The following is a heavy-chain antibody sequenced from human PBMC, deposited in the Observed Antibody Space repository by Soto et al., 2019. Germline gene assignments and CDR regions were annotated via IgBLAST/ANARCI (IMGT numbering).Heavy chain of an antibody. D-gene: IGHD5-12*01. CDR2: ICGSTI. J-gene: IGHJ4*02. CDR1: GFAFSDYG. Sequence: EVQLVESGGGLVQPGGSLTLSCAASGFAFSDYGMMWVRQAPGKGLECISFICGSTIYYADSVKGRFTISRDNAKNSLLLQMNNLGAEDTAVYYCARDLGPMGSVDTMGGYWGQGILVTVSS. CDR3: ARDLGPMGSVDTMGGY. V-gene: IGHV3-48*01.